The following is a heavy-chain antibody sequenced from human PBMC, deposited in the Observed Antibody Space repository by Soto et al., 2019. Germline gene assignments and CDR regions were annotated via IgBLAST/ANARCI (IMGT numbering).Heavy chain of an antibody. CDR3: ARGGLLWFGEFSSLNWFDP. D-gene: IGHD3-10*01. J-gene: IGHJ5*02. CDR2: IYYSGST. Sequence: SETLSLTCTVSGGSISSGDYYWSWIRQPPGKGLEWIGYIYYSGSTYYNPSLKSRVTISVDTSKNQFSLKLSSVTAADTAVYYCARGGLLWFGEFSSLNWFDPWGQGTLVTVSS. CDR1: GGSISSGDYY. V-gene: IGHV4-30-4*01.